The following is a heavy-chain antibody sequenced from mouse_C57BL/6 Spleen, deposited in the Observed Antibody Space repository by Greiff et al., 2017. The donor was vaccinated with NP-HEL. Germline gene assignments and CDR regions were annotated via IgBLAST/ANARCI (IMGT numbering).Heavy chain of an antibody. CDR2: IYPGDGDT. Sequence: VQLQQSGAELVKPGASVKISCKASGYAFSSYWMNWVKQRPGKGLEWIGQIYPGDGDTNYNGKFKGKATLTADESSSTAYMQLSSLTSEDSAVYFCARGGKGYYFDYWGQGTTLTVSS. D-gene: IGHD1-3*01. CDR3: ARGGKGYYFDY. CDR1: GYAFSSYW. V-gene: IGHV1-80*01. J-gene: IGHJ2*01.